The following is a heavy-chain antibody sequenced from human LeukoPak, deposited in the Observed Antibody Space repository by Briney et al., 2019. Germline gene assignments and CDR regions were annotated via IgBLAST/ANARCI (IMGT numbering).Heavy chain of an antibody. D-gene: IGHD4-17*01. J-gene: IGHJ3*02. CDR1: GGTFSSYA. Sequence: SVKVSRKASGGTFSSYAISWVRQAPGQGLEWMGGIIPIFGTANYAQKFQGRVTITTDESTSTAYMELSSLRSEDTAVYYCARSDYGEADAFDIWGQGTTVTVSS. CDR3: ARSDYGEADAFDI. CDR2: IIPIFGTA. V-gene: IGHV1-69*05.